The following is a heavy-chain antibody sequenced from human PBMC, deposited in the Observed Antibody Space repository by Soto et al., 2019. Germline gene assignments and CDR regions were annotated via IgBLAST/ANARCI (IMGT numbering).Heavy chain of an antibody. D-gene: IGHD6-6*01. V-gene: IGHV4-39*01. Sequence: SETLSLTCTVSGGSISSSSYYWGWIRQPPGKGLEWIGSIYYSGSTYYNPPLKSRVTISVDTSKNQFSLKLSSVTAADTAVYYCEARQTSRDYWGQGTLVTVSS. CDR1: GGSISSSSYY. CDR2: IYYSGST. CDR3: EARQTSRDY. J-gene: IGHJ4*02.